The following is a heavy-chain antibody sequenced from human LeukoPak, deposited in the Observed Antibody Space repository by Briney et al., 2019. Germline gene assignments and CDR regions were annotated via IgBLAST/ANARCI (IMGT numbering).Heavy chain of an antibody. CDR2: IVYDGSHQ. V-gene: IGHV3-30*18. J-gene: IGHJ6*02. CDR3: VKGSGSNDYGMDT. CDR1: GFTFNRCG. Sequence: GGSLRLSCAASGFTFNRCGMHWVRQAPGKGLEWVAVIVYDGSHQYYTDSVKGRFTISRDNSKNTVFLQMDSLRAEDTGVYYCVKGSGSNDYGMDTWGQGTTVTVPS. D-gene: IGHD3-10*01.